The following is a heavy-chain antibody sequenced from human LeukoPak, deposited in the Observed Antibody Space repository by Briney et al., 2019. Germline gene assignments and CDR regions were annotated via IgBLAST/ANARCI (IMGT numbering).Heavy chain of an antibody. CDR1: GFTFSSYG. V-gene: IGHV3-33*01. CDR2: IWYDGSNK. CDR3: ARDPTWGAGDY. D-gene: IGHD7-27*01. J-gene: IGHJ4*02. Sequence: PGGSLRLSCAASGFTFSSYGMHWVRQAPGKGLEWVAVIWYDGSNKYYADSVKGRFTISRDNAKNSLYLQMNSLRAEDTAVYYCARDPTWGAGDYWGQGTLVTVSS.